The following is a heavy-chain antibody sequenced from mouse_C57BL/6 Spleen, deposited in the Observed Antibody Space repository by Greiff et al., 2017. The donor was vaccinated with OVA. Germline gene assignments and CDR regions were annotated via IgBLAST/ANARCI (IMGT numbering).Heavy chain of an antibody. CDR3: ARDHYGSSKPVYYAMDY. J-gene: IGHJ4*01. CDR2: IRNKANGYTT. D-gene: IGHD1-1*01. CDR1: GFTFTDYY. Sequence: EVHLVESGGGLVQPGGSLSLSCAASGFTFTDYYMSWVRQPPGKALEWLGFIRNKANGYTTEYSASVKGRFTISRDNSQSILYLQMNALRAEDSATCYCARDHYGSSKPVYYAMDYWGQGTSVTVSS. V-gene: IGHV7-3*01.